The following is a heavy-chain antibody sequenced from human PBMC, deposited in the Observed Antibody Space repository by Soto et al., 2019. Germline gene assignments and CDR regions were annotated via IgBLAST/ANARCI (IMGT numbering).Heavy chain of an antibody. V-gene: IGHV3-30*18. J-gene: IGHJ6*02. CDR3: AKASVVVAATRTRGDYYYYYGMDV. CDR2: ISYDGSNK. D-gene: IGHD2-15*01. Sequence: GGSLRLSCAASGFTFSSYGMHWVRQAPGKXLEWVAVISYDGSNKYYADSVKGRFTISRDNSKNTLYLQMNSLRAEDTAVYYCAKASVVVAATRTRGDYYYYYGMDVWGQGTTVTVSS. CDR1: GFTFSSYG.